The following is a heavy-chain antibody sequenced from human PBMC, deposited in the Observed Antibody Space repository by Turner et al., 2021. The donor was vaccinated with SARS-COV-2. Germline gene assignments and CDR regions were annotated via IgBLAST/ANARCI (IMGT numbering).Heavy chain of an antibody. Sequence: QMQLQQWGAGLLQPSATLSLTRAVYGPSFSGYYWSWIRQPPGKGLEWVGEINHSGSTNYNPSLKSRVTISVDTSKNQFSLRLSSVTAADTAVYYCARGVDGFYYDSSAYYPEYYFDYWGQGTLVTVSS. CDR2: INHSGST. V-gene: IGHV4-34*01. D-gene: IGHD3-22*01. J-gene: IGHJ4*02. CDR3: ARGVDGFYYDSSAYYPEYYFDY. CDR1: GPSFSGYY.